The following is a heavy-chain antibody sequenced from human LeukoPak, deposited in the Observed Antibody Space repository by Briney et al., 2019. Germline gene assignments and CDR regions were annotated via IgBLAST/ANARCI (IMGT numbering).Heavy chain of an antibody. D-gene: IGHD3-9*01. Sequence: SVKVSCKASGGTFSSYAISWVRQAPGQGLEWMGGIIPIFGTANYAQKFQGRVTITADESTSTAYMELSSLRSEDTAVYYCARGSGVLRYFDPLAKLFDYWGQGTLVTVSS. J-gene: IGHJ4*02. V-gene: IGHV1-69*01. CDR3: ARGSGVLRYFDPLAKLFDY. CDR2: IIPIFGTA. CDR1: GGTFSSYA.